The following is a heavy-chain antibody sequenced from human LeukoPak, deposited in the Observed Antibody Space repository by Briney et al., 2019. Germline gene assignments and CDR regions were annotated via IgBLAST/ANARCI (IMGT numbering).Heavy chain of an antibody. Sequence: PSETLSLTCTVSGGSISSGGYYWSWIRQPPGKGLEWIGYIYHSGSTYYNPSLKSRVTISVDRSKNQFSLKLSSVTAADTAVYYCARAEPVGTSFDYWGQGTLVTVSS. CDR2: IYHSGST. V-gene: IGHV4-30-2*01. CDR1: GGSISSGGYY. J-gene: IGHJ4*02. D-gene: IGHD1-14*01. CDR3: ARAEPVGTSFDY.